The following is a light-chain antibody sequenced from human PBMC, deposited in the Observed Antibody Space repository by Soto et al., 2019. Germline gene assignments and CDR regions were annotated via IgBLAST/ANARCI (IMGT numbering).Light chain of an antibody. CDR3: SSSTSSSPPLYV. Sequence: QSVRTQPASVSGSPGQSITISCTGTSSDVGGYNYVSWYQQHPGEAPKLMIYDVSNRPSGVSNRFSGSKSGNTASLTISGLQAEDEADYYCSSSTSSSPPLYVFGTGTKVTVL. J-gene: IGLJ1*01. CDR2: DVS. CDR1: SSDVGGYNY. V-gene: IGLV2-14*01.